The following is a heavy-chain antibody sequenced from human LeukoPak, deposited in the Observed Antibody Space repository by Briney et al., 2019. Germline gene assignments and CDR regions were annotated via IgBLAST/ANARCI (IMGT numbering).Heavy chain of an antibody. CDR2: INAGNGNT. CDR1: GHTFTSYA. CDR3: ARDHYDILTGHNRYYFDY. J-gene: IGHJ4*02. Sequence: ASVKVSCKASGHTFTSYAMHWVRQAPGQRLEWMGWINAGNGNTKYSQKFQGRVTITRDTSASTAYMELSSLRSEDTAVYYCARDHYDILTGHNRYYFDYWGQGTLVTVSS. D-gene: IGHD3-9*01. V-gene: IGHV1-3*01.